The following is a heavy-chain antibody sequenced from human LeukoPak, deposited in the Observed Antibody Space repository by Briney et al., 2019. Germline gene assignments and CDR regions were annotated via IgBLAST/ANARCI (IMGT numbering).Heavy chain of an antibody. Sequence: PSETLSLTCAVYGGSFSGYYWSWIRQPPGKGLEGIGEINHSGSTNYNPSLKTRVAISVDTSKNQFSLRLSSVTAADTAVYYCARGSDSSGYYYYYYMDVWGKGTTVTVSS. CDR3: ARGSDSSGYYYYYYMDV. V-gene: IGHV4-34*01. D-gene: IGHD3-22*01. CDR2: INHSGST. CDR1: GGSFSGYY. J-gene: IGHJ6*03.